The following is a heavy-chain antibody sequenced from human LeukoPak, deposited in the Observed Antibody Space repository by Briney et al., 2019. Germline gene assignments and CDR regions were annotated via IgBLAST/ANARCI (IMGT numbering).Heavy chain of an antibody. J-gene: IGHJ5*02. CDR3: ARDGGVVPGSLPLNWFDP. V-gene: IGHV3-21*01. D-gene: IGHD2-2*01. CDR1: GFTFSSYS. CDR2: ISSSSSYI. Sequence: SGGSLRLSCAASGFTFSSYSMNWVRQAPGKGLEWVSSISSSSSYIYYADSVKGRFTISRDNAKNSLYLQMNSLRAEDTAVYYCARDGGVVPGSLPLNWFDPWGQGTLVTVSS.